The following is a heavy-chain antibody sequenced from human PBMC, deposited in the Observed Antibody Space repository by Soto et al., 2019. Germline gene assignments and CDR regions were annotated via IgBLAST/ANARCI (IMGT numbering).Heavy chain of an antibody. CDR2: ISYDGNNK. V-gene: IGHV3-30*03. CDR3: ARGAEYQVLSRDYFYGMDV. J-gene: IGHJ6*02. CDR1: TFTLSTYG. D-gene: IGHD2-2*01. Sequence: QVQLVESGGGVVQPGRSLRLSCAASTFTLSTYGMHWVRQAPGKGLEWVAVISYDGNNKYYADSVKGRFTISRDNSRNTLSLQMNSLTTKDTAVYYCARGAEYQVLSRDYFYGMDVWGQGIMVTVSS.